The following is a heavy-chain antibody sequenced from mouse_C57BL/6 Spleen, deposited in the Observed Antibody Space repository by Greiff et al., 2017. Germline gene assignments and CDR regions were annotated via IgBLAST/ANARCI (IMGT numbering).Heavy chain of an antibody. CDR2: ISYSGST. Sequence: EVQLVESGPGLAKPSQTLSLTCSVTGYSITSDYWNWIRKFPGNKLEYMGYISYSGSTYYNPSLKTRLSITRDTSKNQYYLQLNSVTTEDTATYXCARWLQPRYWYFDVWGTGTTVTVSS. CDR3: ARWLQPRYWYFDV. D-gene: IGHD2-2*01. CDR1: GYSITSDY. V-gene: IGHV3-8*01. J-gene: IGHJ1*03.